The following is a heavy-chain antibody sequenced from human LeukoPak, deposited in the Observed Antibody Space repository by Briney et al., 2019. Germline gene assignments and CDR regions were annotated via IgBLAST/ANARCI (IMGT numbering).Heavy chain of an antibody. D-gene: IGHD2-15*01. CDR2: INPNSGGT. J-gene: IGHJ5*02. CDR1: GYTFTDYY. V-gene: IGHV1-2*02. Sequence: LVASVKVSCKASGYTFTDYYMQWVRQAPGQGLEWMGWINPNSGGTNYAQKFQGRVTMTRDTSTSTANMELSRLRSDDTAVYYCVQDPDCSGGGCYSSYSFDPWGQGTLVTVS. CDR3: VQDPDCSGGGCYSSYSFDP.